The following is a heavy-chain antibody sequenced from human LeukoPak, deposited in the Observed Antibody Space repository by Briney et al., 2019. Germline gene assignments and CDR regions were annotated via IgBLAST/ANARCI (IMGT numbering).Heavy chain of an antibody. Sequence: SETLSLTCTVSGGSISSYYWSWIRQPPGKGLEWIGYIYYSGSTNYNPSLKSRVTISVDTSKNQFSLKLSSVTAADTAVYYCARGGTIAVAGHPLDYWGQGTLVTVSS. D-gene: IGHD6-19*01. V-gene: IGHV4-59*01. CDR3: ARGGTIAVAGHPLDY. CDR1: GGSISSYY. J-gene: IGHJ4*02. CDR2: IYYSGST.